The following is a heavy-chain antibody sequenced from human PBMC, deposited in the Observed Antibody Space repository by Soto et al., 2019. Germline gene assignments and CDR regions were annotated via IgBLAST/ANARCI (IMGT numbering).Heavy chain of an antibody. CDR1: GDSSSSYY. CDR3: ARAGYCSGGSCYHDAFDI. CDR2: IYYSGST. V-gene: IGHV4-59*08. Sequence: PSETLALTCTVSGDSSSSYYWRRIRQPPGKGLEWIGYIYYSGSTNYNPSLKSRVTISVDTSKNQFSLKLSSVTAADTAVYYCARAGYCSGGSCYHDAFDIWGQGTMVTVSS. D-gene: IGHD2-15*01. J-gene: IGHJ3*02.